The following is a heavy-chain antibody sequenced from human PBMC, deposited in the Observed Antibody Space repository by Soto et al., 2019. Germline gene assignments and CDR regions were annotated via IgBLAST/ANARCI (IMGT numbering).Heavy chain of an antibody. CDR2: IKQDGSEK. D-gene: IGHD6-6*01. CDR3: ARSISPNYYYYMDI. CDR1: GFTFSNYW. Sequence: GGSLRLSCAVSGFTFSNYWMSWVRQAPGKGLEWVANIKQDGSEKYYVDSVKGRFTISRDNAKNSLYLQMNSLRAEDTAVYYCARSISPNYYYYMDIWGKGTTVTVSS. V-gene: IGHV3-7*01. J-gene: IGHJ6*03.